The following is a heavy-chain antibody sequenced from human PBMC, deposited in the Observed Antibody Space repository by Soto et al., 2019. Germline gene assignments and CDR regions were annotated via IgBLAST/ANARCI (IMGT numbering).Heavy chain of an antibody. CDR2: IYHGGTT. D-gene: IGHD2-21*02. CDR3: AKSAGGNSFFNY. CDR1: GGSISSSDW. Sequence: TLSLTCAVSGGSISSSDWWSWVRQPPGKGLEWIGEIYHGGTTNYNPSLRSRVIISVDRSKNQFSLRLNSVSAADTAVYYCAKSAGGNSFFNYWGQGTLVTVSS. V-gene: IGHV4-4*02. J-gene: IGHJ4*02.